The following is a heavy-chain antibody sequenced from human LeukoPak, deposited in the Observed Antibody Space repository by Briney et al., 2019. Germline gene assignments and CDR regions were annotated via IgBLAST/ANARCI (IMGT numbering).Heavy chain of an antibody. D-gene: IGHD3-10*01. CDR2: ISSSSTDT. V-gene: IGHV3-11*06. CDR3: ARKTYYYDSGSYSKSYYFDY. J-gene: IGHJ4*02. Sequence: PGGSLRLSCAASGFTFSDFYMSWIRQAPGKGLEWLSYISSSSTDTNYADSVKGRFTISRDNAKNSLFLQLNSLRAEDTAVYYCARKTYYYDSGSYSKSYYFDYWGQGTLVTVSS. CDR1: GFTFSDFY.